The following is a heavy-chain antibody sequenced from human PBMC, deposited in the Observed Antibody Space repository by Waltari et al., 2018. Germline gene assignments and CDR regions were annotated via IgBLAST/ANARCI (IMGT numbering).Heavy chain of an antibody. V-gene: IGHV1-58*01. J-gene: IGHJ4*02. CDR2: IVVANGNT. Sequence: QMQMVQSGPEVQKPGTSVKVSCTAYGFSFSNSAVQWARQARGQRLEWIGGIVVANGNTNYAQKFQERVTIARDTSTRTAYMELSSLTSEDTAIYYCAAAGISGSYYAFDYWAQGALVTVSS. D-gene: IGHD1-26*01. CDR1: GFSFSNSA. CDR3: AAAGISGSYYAFDY.